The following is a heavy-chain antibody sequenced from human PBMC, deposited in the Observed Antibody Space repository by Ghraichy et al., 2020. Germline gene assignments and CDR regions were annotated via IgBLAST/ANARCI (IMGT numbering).Heavy chain of an antibody. J-gene: IGHJ4*02. CDR2: ISSGSSTI. V-gene: IGHV3-48*02. CDR3: ARGYYGSGSDY. Sequence: LSLTCAASGFTFSTYSMNWVRQAPGKGMEWVSYISSGSSTIYYADSVKGRFTISRDKDKNSLYLQKNSLRDEDTAVYYCARGYYGSGSDYGGKGT. CDR1: GFTFSTYS. D-gene: IGHD3-10*01.